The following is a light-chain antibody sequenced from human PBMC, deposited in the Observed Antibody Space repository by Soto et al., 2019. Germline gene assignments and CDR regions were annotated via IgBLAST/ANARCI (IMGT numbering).Light chain of an antibody. CDR1: QSVSSY. J-gene: IGKJ1*01. V-gene: IGKV3-11*01. CDR2: HTS. Sequence: EIVLTPSPATLSLSPVERATLSCRASQSVSSYLAWYQQKPGQAPRLLIYHTSNRATGIPARFSGSGSGTDFTLTISSLEPEDFAVYYCHQRQSWPRTFGQGTKVDIK. CDR3: HQRQSWPRT.